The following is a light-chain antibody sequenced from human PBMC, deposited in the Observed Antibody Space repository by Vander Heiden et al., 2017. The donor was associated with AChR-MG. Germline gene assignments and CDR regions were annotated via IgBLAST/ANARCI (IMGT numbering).Light chain of an antibody. V-gene: IGLV2-23*01. CDR1: SSDVGSYNL. J-gene: IGLJ3*02. Sequence: QSALTQPAAASGSPGQSIPISCTGTSSDVGSYNLVSWFQQPPGKATNLMFYEGNQRPSGVSNRFSGSKSGNTASLTSSGLQAEDEADYYGCSYAGRSTRWVFGGGTKLTVL. CDR2: EGN. CDR3: CSYAGRSTRWV.